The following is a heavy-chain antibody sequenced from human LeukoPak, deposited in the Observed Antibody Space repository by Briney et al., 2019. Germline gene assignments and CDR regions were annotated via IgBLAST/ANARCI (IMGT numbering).Heavy chain of an antibody. CDR2: IYYSGST. D-gene: IGHD3-22*01. CDR1: GGSISSSSYY. J-gene: IGHJ4*02. CDR3: AVDYYDSRSGVGY. Sequence: SETLPLTCTVSGGSISSSSYYWGWIRQPPGKGLEWIGSIYYSGSTYYNPSLKSRVTISVDTSKNQFSLKLSSVTAADTAVYYCAVDYYDSRSGVGYWGQGTLVTVSS. V-gene: IGHV4-39*01.